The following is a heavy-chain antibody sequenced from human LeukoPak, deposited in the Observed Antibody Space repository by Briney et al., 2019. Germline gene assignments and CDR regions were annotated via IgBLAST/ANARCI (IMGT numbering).Heavy chain of an antibody. V-gene: IGHV1-2*02. CDR2: INPNSGDT. CDR3: ARDRSEHYDRSAYSWNDAFDL. Sequence: ASVKVSCKASGYTFTGYYMHWVRQAPGQGLEWMGWINPNSGDTNYAQKFQGRVTMTRDTSISTAYMELSSLRSDDTAVYYCARDRSEHYDRSAYSWNDAFDLWGQGTMVTVSS. CDR1: GYTFTGYY. D-gene: IGHD3-22*01. J-gene: IGHJ3*01.